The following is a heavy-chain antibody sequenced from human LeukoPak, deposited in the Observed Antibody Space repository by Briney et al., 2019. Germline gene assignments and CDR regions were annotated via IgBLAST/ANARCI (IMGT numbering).Heavy chain of an antibody. D-gene: IGHD5-18*01. V-gene: IGHV4-34*01. CDR3: ARLTAYYYMDV. J-gene: IGHJ6*03. Sequence: SETLSLTCAVSGGSFSAYFWRWIRQPPGKGLEWIGDVGHSGSADYNPSLKSRVTISADPSKNQFSLKLSSVTAADTAVYYCARLTAYYYMDVWGKGTTVTVSS. CDR1: GGSFSAYF. CDR2: VGHSGSA.